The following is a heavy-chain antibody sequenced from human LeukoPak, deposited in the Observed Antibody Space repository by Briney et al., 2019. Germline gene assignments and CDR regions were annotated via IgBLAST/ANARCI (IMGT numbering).Heavy chain of an antibody. D-gene: IGHD2-15*01. CDR1: GFSLGTRGVG. CDR3: AHSRWPSLSFDL. Sequence: KESGPTLVQPTQTLTLTCTFSGFSLGTRGVGVGWIRQPPGKALEWLTLNYWNDDKRYSPSLKSRLTITRDTSKNQVVLTLTNMDPVDTATYFCAHSRWPSLSFDLWGQGTVVTVSS. J-gene: IGHJ4*02. CDR2: NYWNDDK. V-gene: IGHV2-5*01.